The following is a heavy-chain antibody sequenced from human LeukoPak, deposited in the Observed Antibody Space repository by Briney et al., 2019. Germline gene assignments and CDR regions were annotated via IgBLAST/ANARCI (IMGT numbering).Heavy chain of an antibody. CDR1: GYSISSGYY. CDR3: ASRFIAAAGTRV. CDR2: IYHSGST. D-gene: IGHD6-13*01. J-gene: IGHJ4*02. V-gene: IGHV4-38-2*02. Sequence: SETLSLTCTVSGYSISSGYYWGWIRQPPGKGLEWIGSIYHSGSTYYNPSLKSRVTISVDTSENQFSLKLSSVTAADTAVYYCASRFIAAAGTRVWGQGTLVTVSS.